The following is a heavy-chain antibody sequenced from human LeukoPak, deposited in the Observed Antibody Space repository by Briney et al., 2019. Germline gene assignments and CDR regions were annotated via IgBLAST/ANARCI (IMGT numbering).Heavy chain of an antibody. J-gene: IGHJ5*02. CDR1: GDSVSSNSAA. V-gene: IGHV6-1*01. Sequence: SQTLSLTCAISGDSVSSNSAAWNWIRQSPSRGLEWLGRTYYRSKWYNDYAVSVKSRITINPDTSKNQFSLQLNSVTPEDTAVYYCARGEGPYSGSWKGYNWFDPWGQGTLVTVSS. CDR3: ARGEGPYSGSWKGYNWFDP. CDR2: TYYRSKWYN. D-gene: IGHD6-13*01.